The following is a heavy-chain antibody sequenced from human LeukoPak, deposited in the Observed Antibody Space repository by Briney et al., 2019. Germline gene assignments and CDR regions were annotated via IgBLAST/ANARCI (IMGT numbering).Heavy chain of an antibody. Sequence: GASVKVSCKASGYTFTGYYMHWVRQAPGQGLEWMGWINPNSGGTNYAQKFQGRVTMTRDTSISTAYMELSRLRSDDTAVYYCARDRSLRREMATTPGGYWGQGTLVTVSS. CDR2: INPNSGGT. V-gene: IGHV1-2*02. J-gene: IGHJ4*02. D-gene: IGHD5-12*01. CDR3: ARDRSLRREMATTPGGY. CDR1: GYTFTGYY.